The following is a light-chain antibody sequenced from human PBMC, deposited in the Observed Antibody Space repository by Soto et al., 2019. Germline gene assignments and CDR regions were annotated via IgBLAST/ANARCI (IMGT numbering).Light chain of an antibody. CDR2: KSS. V-gene: IGKV1-5*03. J-gene: IGKJ1*01. Sequence: DIQMTQSPSTLSASVGDRVTITCRASQSISSWLAWYQQKPGKAPKLLIYKSSSLESGVPSRFSGSGSGTEFTLTISSLQPDDFATYYCQHSAAFGQWTKVEIK. CDR3: QHSAA. CDR1: QSISSW.